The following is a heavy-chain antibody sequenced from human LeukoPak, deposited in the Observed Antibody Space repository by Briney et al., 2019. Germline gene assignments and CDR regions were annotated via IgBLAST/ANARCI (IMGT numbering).Heavy chain of an antibody. Sequence: GGSLRLSCAASGFTFSDYYMSWIRQAPGKGLEWVSYISSSGSTIYYADSVKGRFTISRDNAKNSLYLQMNSLRSDDTAVYYCARDPGFIAVAGRGYYYYMDVWGKGTTVTISS. D-gene: IGHD6-19*01. CDR2: ISSSGSTI. CDR1: GFTFSDYY. J-gene: IGHJ6*03. V-gene: IGHV3-11*01. CDR3: ARDPGFIAVAGRGYYYYMDV.